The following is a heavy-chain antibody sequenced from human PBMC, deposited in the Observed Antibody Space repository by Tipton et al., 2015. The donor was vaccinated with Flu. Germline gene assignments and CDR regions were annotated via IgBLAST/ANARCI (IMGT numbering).Heavy chain of an antibody. CDR3: ARGIHGRSWYYSAC. J-gene: IGHJ4*02. V-gene: IGHV4-59*12. CDR1: GDSMSSYY. CDR2: VYDSGST. Sequence: GLVKPSETLSLTCTVSGDSMSSYYWSWIRQSPGKGLEWVGDVYDSGSTTYSPSLKSRVTMSIDTSKNRFSLKLSSVTAADTAVYYCARGIHGRSWYYSACWGQGPLVTPSS. D-gene: IGHD2-15*01.